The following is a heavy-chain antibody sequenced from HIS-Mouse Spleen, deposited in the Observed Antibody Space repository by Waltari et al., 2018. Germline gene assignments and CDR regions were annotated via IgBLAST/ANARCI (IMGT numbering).Heavy chain of an antibody. V-gene: IGHV1-8*01. Sequence: QVQLVQSGAEVKKPGASVKVSCKASGYTFTSYDINWVRQATGQGLEWMGWMNPNSGNTGYAQKFQGRVTMTRNTSISTAYMELSSLRSEDTAVYYCARGSVEWELLGDWFDPWGQGTLVTVSS. CDR3: ARGSVEWELLGDWFDP. CDR2: MNPNSGNT. J-gene: IGHJ5*02. CDR1: GYTFTSYD. D-gene: IGHD1-26*01.